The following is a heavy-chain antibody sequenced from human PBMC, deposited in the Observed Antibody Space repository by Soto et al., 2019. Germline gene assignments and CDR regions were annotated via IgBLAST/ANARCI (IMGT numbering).Heavy chain of an antibody. J-gene: IGHJ6*02. Sequence: SETLSLTCAVYGGSFSGYYWSWIRQPPGKGLEWIGGINHSGSTNYNPSLKSRVTISVDTSKNQFSLKLSSVTAADTAVYYCARKFLEWLWNYYYYYGMDVWGQGTTVTVSS. V-gene: IGHV4-34*01. CDR2: INHSGST. CDR1: GGSFSGYY. D-gene: IGHD3-3*01. CDR3: ARKFLEWLWNYYYYYGMDV.